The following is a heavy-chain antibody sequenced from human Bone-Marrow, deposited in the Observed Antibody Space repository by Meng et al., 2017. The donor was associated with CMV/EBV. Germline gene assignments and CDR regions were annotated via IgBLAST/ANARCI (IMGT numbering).Heavy chain of an antibody. J-gene: IGHJ4*02. V-gene: IGHV3-30-3*01. D-gene: IGHD3-10*01. CDR3: ATSITMVRGVLY. Sequence: VSGGGVVHTVRSLRPTCSVSGFTCRVSAMHWVRQAPGKGLEWVAVISYDGRNKYYADSVKGRFTISRDNSKNTLYLQMNSLRAEDTAVYYCATSITMVRGVLYWGQGTLVTVSS. CDR1: GFTCRVSA. CDR2: ISYDGRNK.